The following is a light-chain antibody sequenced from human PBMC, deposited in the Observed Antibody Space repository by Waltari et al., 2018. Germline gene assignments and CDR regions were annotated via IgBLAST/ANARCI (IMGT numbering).Light chain of an antibody. CDR3: QQYNHWPPYT. V-gene: IGKV3-15*01. CDR1: QRLSGN. J-gene: IGKJ2*01. Sequence: IVTTQSLATLSFSPGGSATLPCRASQRLSGNLAWYQQKPGPAPRPLISDASTRATGIPARFSGSGSGTEFTLTISNLQSEDFAVYYCQQYNHWPPYTFGQGTKLEIE. CDR2: DAS.